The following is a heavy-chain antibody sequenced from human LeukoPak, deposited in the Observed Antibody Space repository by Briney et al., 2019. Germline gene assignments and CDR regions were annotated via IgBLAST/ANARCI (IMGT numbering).Heavy chain of an antibody. V-gene: IGHV3-15*01. CDR3: TTVPIVGATHFDY. Sequence: GGSLRLSCAASGFIFRNHWMSWVRQAPGEGLEWVGRIKSKTDGGTTDYAAPVKGRFTISRDDSKNTLYLQMNSLKTEDTAVYYCTTVPIVGATHFDYWGQGTLVTVSS. CDR1: GFIFRNHW. D-gene: IGHD1-26*01. CDR2: IKSKTDGGTT. J-gene: IGHJ4*02.